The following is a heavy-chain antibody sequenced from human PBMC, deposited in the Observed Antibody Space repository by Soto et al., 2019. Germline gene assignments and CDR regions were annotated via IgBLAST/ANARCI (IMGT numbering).Heavy chain of an antibody. J-gene: IGHJ4*02. CDR3: ARDFRRSYYDSSGYYLNY. D-gene: IGHD3-22*01. Sequence: VASVKVSCKASGGTFSSNAITWVRQAPGQGLEWMGGTIPIFGTSNYAQKFLGRVTMTADESTSTAYMELSSLRSEDTAVYYCARDFRRSYYDSSGYYLNYWGQGTLVTVSS. CDR2: TIPIFGTS. CDR1: GGTFSSNA. V-gene: IGHV1-69*13.